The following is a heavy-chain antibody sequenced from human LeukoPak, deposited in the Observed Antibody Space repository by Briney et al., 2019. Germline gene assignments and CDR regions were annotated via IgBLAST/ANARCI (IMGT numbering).Heavy chain of an antibody. Sequence: SETLSLTCTVSGGSISSYYWSWIRQPPGKGLEWIGYIYYSGSTNYKPSLKSRVTISVDTSKNQFSLKLSSVTAADTAVYYCAREGRQPSSIHYYYYMDVWGKGTTVTVSS. CDR1: GGSISSYY. J-gene: IGHJ6*03. D-gene: IGHD6-13*01. V-gene: IGHV4-59*12. CDR3: AREGRQPSSIHYYYYMDV. CDR2: IYYSGST.